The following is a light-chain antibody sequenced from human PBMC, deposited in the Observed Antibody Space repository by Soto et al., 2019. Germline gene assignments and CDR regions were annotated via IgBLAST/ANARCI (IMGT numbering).Light chain of an antibody. J-gene: IGKJ2*01. CDR1: QTISNW. CDR3: QQYTRYSAYT. Sequence: DIQMTQFPSTLSASIGDRVTITCRASQTISNWLAWYQQKPGKAPKLLIYKASSLETGVPSRFSGSGSRTEFTLTISSLQPDDFATYYCQQYTRYSAYTFGQGTRLELK. V-gene: IGKV1-5*03. CDR2: KAS.